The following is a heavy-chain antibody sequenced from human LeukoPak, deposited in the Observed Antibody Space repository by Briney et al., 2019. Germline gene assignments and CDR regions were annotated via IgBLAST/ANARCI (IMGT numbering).Heavy chain of an antibody. CDR3: ARDGASLRYFVWFDH. D-gene: IGHD3-9*01. J-gene: IGHJ5*02. V-gene: IGHV3-21*01. CDR2: ISSSSGYI. Sequence: GGSLRLSCAASGFTFSVYNMNWVRQAPGKGLEWVSSISSSSGYIYYADSVKGRFTISRDNAQNSLYLQMNSLRTEDTAVYYCARDGASLRYFVWFDHWGQGTLVTLSS. CDR1: GFTFSVYN.